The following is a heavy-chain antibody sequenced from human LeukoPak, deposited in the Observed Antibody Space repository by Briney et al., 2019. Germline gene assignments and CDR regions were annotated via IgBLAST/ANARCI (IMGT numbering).Heavy chain of an antibody. CDR3: ARHDTRLYDFWSGYPENYLDY. CDR2: IYYSGST. CDR1: GGSISSSSYY. Sequence: SETLSLTCTVSGGSISSSSYYWGWIRQPPGKGLEWIGSIYYSGSTYYNPSLKSRVTISVDTSKNQSSLKLSSVTAADTAVYYCARHDTRLYDFWSGYPENYLDYWGQGTLVTVSS. D-gene: IGHD3-3*01. V-gene: IGHV4-39*01. J-gene: IGHJ4*02.